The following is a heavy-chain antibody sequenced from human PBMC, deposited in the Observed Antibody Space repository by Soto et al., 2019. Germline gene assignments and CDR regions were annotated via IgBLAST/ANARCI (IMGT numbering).Heavy chain of an antibody. CDR1: GYTFTGHY. CDR3: VRDYYDRGASYGFDI. CDR2: INPNSGGA. D-gene: IGHD3-22*01. Sequence: ASVKVSCKASGYTFTGHYIHWVRQAPGQGLEWMGWINPNSGGANIAQKFQGWVTVTRDTSITTVYMELSRLRSNDTAVYYCVRDYYDRGASYGFDIWGQGTRVTVSS. J-gene: IGHJ3*02. V-gene: IGHV1-2*04.